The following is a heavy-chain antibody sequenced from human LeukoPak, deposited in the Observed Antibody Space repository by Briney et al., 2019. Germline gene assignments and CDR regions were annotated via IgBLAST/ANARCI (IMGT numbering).Heavy chain of an antibody. Sequence: GGSLRLSCAASGFTFSSYSMNWVRQAPGKGLERVSSISSSSSYIYYADSVKGRFTISRDNAKNSLYLQMNSLRAEDTAVYYCARDLRLEFGELLTPYYYYYGMDVWGQGTTVTVSS. CDR1: GFTFSSYS. CDR2: ISSSSSYI. CDR3: ARDLRLEFGELLTPYYYYYGMDV. J-gene: IGHJ6*02. D-gene: IGHD3-10*01. V-gene: IGHV3-21*01.